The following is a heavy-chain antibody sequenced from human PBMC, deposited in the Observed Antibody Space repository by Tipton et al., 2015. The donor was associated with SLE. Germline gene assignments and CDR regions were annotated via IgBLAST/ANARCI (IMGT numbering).Heavy chain of an antibody. J-gene: IGHJ4*02. CDR2: INTNTGSP. CDR3: ARTKSGDYGFDY. V-gene: IGHV7-4-1*02. CDR1: GYTFTSRSYG. D-gene: IGHD4-17*01. Sequence: QLVQSGGEVKEPGASVKVSCKASGYTFTSRSYGFSWVRQAPGQGLEWMGWINTNTGSPRYAQDFTGRFVFSLDASVNTAYLQINSLKAEDAAVYYCARTKSGDYGFDYWGQGTLVTVSS.